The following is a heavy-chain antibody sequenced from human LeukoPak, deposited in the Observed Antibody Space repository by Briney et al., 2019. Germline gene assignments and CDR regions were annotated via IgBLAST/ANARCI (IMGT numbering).Heavy chain of an antibody. CDR2: VYYNGLT. V-gene: IGHV4-59*11. J-gene: IGHJ4*02. CDR1: GASISPHY. D-gene: IGHD4-17*01. Sequence: PSETRSLTCTVSGASISPHYWTWIRQAPGRGLEWIGYVYYNGLTSYNASLRSRLILSVDTARNQVSLKLTSVTAADTAVYYCTRERSTVTFDYWGQGTLVTVSS. CDR3: TRERSTVTFDY.